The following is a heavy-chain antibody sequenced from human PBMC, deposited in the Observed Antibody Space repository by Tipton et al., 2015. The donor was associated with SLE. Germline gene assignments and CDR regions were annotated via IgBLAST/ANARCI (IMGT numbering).Heavy chain of an antibody. CDR2: TFIRGST. CDR3: ARYDYGETYYFDL. J-gene: IGHJ4*02. V-gene: IGHV4-4*07. Sequence: TLFLTCTVSGDSMASYYWSWIRQPAGKGLEWIGRTFIRGSTDYNPSLKSRVTISLDTSKNQVSLHLTSVTAADTAVYYCARYDYGETYYFDLWGPGKLVTVSS. D-gene: IGHD4-17*01. CDR1: GDSMASYY.